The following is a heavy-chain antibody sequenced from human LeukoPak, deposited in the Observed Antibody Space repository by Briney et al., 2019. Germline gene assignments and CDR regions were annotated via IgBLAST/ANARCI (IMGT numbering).Heavy chain of an antibody. CDR1: GVTVSSNY. CDR3: ARVPPALSGWEIYFDY. CDR2: IYSGGST. V-gene: IGHV3-53*01. J-gene: IGHJ4*02. Sequence: GGSLRLSCAASGVTVSSNYMSWVRQAPGKGLEWGSVIYSGGSTYYADSVKGRFTISRDNSKNTLYLQMNSLRAEDTAVYYCARVPPALSGWEIYFDYWGQGTLVTVSS. D-gene: IGHD6-19*01.